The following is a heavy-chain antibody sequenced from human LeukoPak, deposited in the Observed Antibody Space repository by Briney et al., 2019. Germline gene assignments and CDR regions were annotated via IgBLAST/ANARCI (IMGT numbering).Heavy chain of an antibody. CDR3: ARAPGGSYYGMDV. CDR2: IYYSGST. J-gene: IGHJ6*02. Sequence: SSETLSLTCTVSGGSISSYYWSWIRQPPGKGLVWIGYIYYSGSTNYNPSLKSRVTISVDTSKNQFSLKLSSVTAADTAVYYCARAPGGSYYGMDVWGQGTTVTVSS. V-gene: IGHV4-59*01. CDR1: GGSISSYY.